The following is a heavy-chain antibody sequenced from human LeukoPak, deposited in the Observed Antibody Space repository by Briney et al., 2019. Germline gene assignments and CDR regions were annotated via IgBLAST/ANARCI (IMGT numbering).Heavy chain of an antibody. Sequence: PGPTLVKPTQTLTLTCTFSGFSLSTSGVGVGWIRQPPGKALEWLALIYWDDDKRYSPSLKSRLTITKDTSKNQVVLTMTNMDPVDTATYYCAHRGVAYYYGSGSSVLFDYWGQGTLVTVSS. J-gene: IGHJ4*02. V-gene: IGHV2-5*02. CDR3: AHRGVAYYYGSGSSVLFDY. CDR2: IYWDDDK. D-gene: IGHD3-10*01. CDR1: GFSLSTSGVG.